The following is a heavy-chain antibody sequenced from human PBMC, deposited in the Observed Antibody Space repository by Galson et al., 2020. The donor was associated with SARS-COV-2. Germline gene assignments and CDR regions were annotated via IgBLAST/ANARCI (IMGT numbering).Heavy chain of an antibody. J-gene: IGHJ6*02. CDR2: INPNSGGT. Sequence: ASAKVSCKASGYTFTGYYMHWVRQPPGQGLEWMGWINPNSGGTNSAQKFQGRVTMTRDTSISTAYMELSRLRSDDTAVYYCAREQQLVEDYYYYGMDVWGQGTTVTVSS. CDR1: GYTFTGYY. CDR3: AREQQLVEDYYYYGMDV. V-gene: IGHV1-2*02. D-gene: IGHD6-13*01.